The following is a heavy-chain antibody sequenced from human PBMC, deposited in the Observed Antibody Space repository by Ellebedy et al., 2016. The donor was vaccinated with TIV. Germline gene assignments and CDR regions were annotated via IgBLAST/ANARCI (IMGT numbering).Heavy chain of an antibody. D-gene: IGHD4-23*01. CDR2: ISYDGSKK. V-gene: IGHV3-30-3*01. Sequence: PGGSLRLSCAASGFTFSSYAMHWVRQAPGKGLEWVALISYDGSKKYYADSVKGRFTISRDNSKNTLYLQINSLRAEDTAVYYCATPGGNSGHYFDYWGQGTLVTVSS. J-gene: IGHJ4*02. CDR1: GFTFSSYA. CDR3: ATPGGNSGHYFDY.